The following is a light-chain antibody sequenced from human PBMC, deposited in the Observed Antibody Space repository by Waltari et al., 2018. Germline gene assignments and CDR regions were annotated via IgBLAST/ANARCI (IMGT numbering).Light chain of an antibody. CDR1: HIGTKS. CDR3: QVWDSSSDLNWV. Sequence: YVLSQPPSVSVAPGETASIPCGGKHIGTKSVHWYQVKAGLAPLLVVYDDAVRPSGIPERFSGFNSGNTATLTITGVEGGDEADYFCQVWDSSSDLNWVFGGGAKLTVL. V-gene: IGLV3-21*02. CDR2: DDA. J-gene: IGLJ3*02.